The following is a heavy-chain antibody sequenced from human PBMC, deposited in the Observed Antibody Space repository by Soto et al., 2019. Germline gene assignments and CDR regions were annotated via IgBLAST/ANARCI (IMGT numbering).Heavy chain of an antibody. CDR2: IIPIFGTA. V-gene: IGHV1-69*13. D-gene: IGHD2-2*01. J-gene: IGHJ6*02. Sequence: SVKVSCKASGGTFSSYAISWVRQAPGQGLEWMGGIIPIFGTANYAQKFQGRVTITADESASTAYMELSSLRSEDTAVYYCASPVPAAPVYYYYGMDVWGQGTTVTVSS. CDR1: GGTFSSYA. CDR3: ASPVPAAPVYYYYGMDV.